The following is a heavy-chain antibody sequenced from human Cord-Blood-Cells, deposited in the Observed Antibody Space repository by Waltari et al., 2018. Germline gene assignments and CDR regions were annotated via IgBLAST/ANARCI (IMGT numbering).Heavy chain of an antibody. V-gene: IGHV4-59*01. CDR1: GGSISSYY. D-gene: IGHD7-27*01. CDR2: IYYSGST. CDR3: ARVKDWGSGNPAFDI. Sequence: QVQLQESGPGLVKPSETLSLTCTVSGGSISSYYWSWIRQPPGKGLEWIGYIYYSGSTNYNPSLKSRVTISVDTSKNQFSLKLSSVTAADTAVYYCARVKDWGSGNPAFDIWGQGTMVTVSS. J-gene: IGHJ3*02.